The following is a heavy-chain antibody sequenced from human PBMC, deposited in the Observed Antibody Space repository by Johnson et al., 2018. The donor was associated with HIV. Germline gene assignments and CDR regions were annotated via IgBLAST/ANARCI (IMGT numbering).Heavy chain of an antibody. D-gene: IGHD3-10*01. J-gene: IGHJ3*02. Sequence: VQLVESGGGVVQPGRSLRLSCAASAFTFSDSYMNWIRQAPGKGLEWVSYISGSDGAIWYADSVKGRFTISRDNSKNTLFLHMNSLRADDTAVYYCAIGRGEFPRHAFDIWGQGTMVTVSS. CDR3: AIGRGEFPRHAFDI. CDR1: AFTFSDSY. V-gene: IGHV3-11*04. CDR2: ISGSDGAI.